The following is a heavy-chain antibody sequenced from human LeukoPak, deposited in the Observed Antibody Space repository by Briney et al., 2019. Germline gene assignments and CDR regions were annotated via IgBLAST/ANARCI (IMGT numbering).Heavy chain of an antibody. V-gene: IGHV4-59*01. J-gene: IGHJ3*02. Sequence: SETLSLTCTVSGGSISSYYWNWMRQPPGKGLEWIGYLYNSGSTNYNPSLKSRLTISLDMSKNQLSLKLTPVTAADTAVYYRARGVTSPLDAFDIWGQGTTVTVSS. CDR2: LYNSGST. D-gene: IGHD1-26*01. CDR1: GGSISSYY. CDR3: ARGVTSPLDAFDI.